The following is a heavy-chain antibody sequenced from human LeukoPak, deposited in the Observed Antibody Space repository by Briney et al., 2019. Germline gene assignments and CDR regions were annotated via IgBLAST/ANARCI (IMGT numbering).Heavy chain of an antibody. J-gene: IGHJ4*02. D-gene: IGHD5-24*01. V-gene: IGHV1-2*02. CDR3: ARGRGGATGIQYYFDY. Sequence: ASVKVSCKASGYTFTGYYMHWVRQAPGQGLEWMGWINPNSGGTNYAQKFQGRVTMTRDTSISTAYMELSRLRSDDTAVYYCARGRGGATGIQYYFDYWGQGTLVTVSS. CDR1: GYTFTGYY. CDR2: INPNSGGT.